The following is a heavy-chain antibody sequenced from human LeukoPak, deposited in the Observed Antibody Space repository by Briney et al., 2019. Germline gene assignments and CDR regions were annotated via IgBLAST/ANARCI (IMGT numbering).Heavy chain of an antibody. CDR1: GFTFSDYY. Sequence: KPGGSLRLSCAASGFTFSDYYMSWIRQAPGKGLEWVSYISSSGITIYYADSVKGRFTISRDNAKNSLYLQMNSLSAEDTAVYYCGRTSYGSGSSIDYWGQGTLVTVSS. CDR2: ISSSGITI. J-gene: IGHJ4*02. D-gene: IGHD3-10*01. CDR3: GRTSYGSGSSIDY. V-gene: IGHV3-11*01.